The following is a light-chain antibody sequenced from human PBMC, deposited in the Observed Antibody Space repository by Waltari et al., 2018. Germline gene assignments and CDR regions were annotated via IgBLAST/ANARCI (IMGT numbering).Light chain of an antibody. CDR2: DAS. J-gene: IGKJ2*01. CDR1: QSVSSY. CDR3: QQRSNWRYT. Sequence: EIVLTQSPATLSLSPGERATLSCRPSQSVSSYLAWYQQKPGQAPRLLIYDASNSATGIPARFSGSESETDFTLTISSLEPEDFAVYYCQQRSNWRYTFGQGTKLEIK. V-gene: IGKV3-11*01.